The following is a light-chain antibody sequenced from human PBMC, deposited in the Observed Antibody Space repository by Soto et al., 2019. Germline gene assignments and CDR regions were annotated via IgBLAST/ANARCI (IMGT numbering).Light chain of an antibody. CDR3: QQRSNWPPI. CDR1: QSVSSSY. CDR2: GAS. J-gene: IGKJ5*01. Sequence: EIVMTQSPATLSVSPGERATLSCRASQSVSSSYLAWYQQKPGQAPRLLIYGASNRATGIPARFSGSGSGTDFTLTISSLEPEDFAVYYCQQRSNWPPIFGQGTLLEI. V-gene: IGKV3D-20*02.